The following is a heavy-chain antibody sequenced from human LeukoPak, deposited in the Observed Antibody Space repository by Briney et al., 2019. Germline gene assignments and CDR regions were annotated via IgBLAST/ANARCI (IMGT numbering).Heavy chain of an antibody. V-gene: IGHV3-23*01. J-gene: IGHJ4*02. CDR3: AKASGVVAATHFDY. D-gene: IGHD2-15*01. CDR2: MSGSSGST. CDR1: GLTFSSHW. Sequence: GGSLRLSCAASGLTFSSHWMHWVRQAPGKGLEWVSGMSGSSGSTYYADSVKGRFTISRDDSKNTLYLQMNSLRAEDTAVYYCAKASGVVAATHFDYWGQGTLVTVSS.